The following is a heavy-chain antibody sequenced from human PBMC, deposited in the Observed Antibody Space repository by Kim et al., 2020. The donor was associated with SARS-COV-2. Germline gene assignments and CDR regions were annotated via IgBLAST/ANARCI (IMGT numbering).Heavy chain of an antibody. CDR2: IWYDGVDK. J-gene: IGHJ4*01. D-gene: IGHD1-26*01. CDR1: GFTLSNYG. V-gene: IGHV3-33*01. Sequence: GGSLRLSCAASGFTLSNYGIHWVRQAPGKGLEWVAIIWYDGVDKYYADSVKGRFTISRDISKNTLYLQMNSLRVEDTAVYYCARDLESGGYARAFDYRG. CDR3: ARDLESGGYARAFDY.